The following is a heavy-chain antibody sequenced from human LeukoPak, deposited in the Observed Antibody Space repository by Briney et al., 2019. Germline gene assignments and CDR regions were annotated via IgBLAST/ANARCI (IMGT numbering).Heavy chain of an antibody. V-gene: IGHV4-34*01. J-gene: IGHJ6*03. D-gene: IGHD5-24*01. CDR3: ARRAGDGYSNNSYYYYYMDV. CDR2: INHSGST. CDR1: GGSFSGYY. Sequence: SETLSLTCAVYGGSFSGYYWSWIRQPPGKGLEWIGEINHSGSTNYNPSLKSRVTISVDTSKNQFSLKLSSVTAADTAVYYCARRAGDGYSNNSYYYYYMDVWGKGTTVTISS.